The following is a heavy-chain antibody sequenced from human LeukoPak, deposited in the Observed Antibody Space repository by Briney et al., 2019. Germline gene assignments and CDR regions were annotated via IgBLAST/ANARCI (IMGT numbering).Heavy chain of an antibody. Sequence: ASVKVSCKASGYTFTSYDINWVRQATGQGLEWMGWMNPNSGNTGYAQKFQGRVTMTRDTSISTAYMELSSLRSEDTAVYYCARVPIAAAGTPLDYWGQGTLVTVSS. CDR1: GYTFTSYD. V-gene: IGHV1-8*01. CDR3: ARVPIAAAGTPLDY. J-gene: IGHJ4*02. CDR2: MNPNSGNT. D-gene: IGHD6-13*01.